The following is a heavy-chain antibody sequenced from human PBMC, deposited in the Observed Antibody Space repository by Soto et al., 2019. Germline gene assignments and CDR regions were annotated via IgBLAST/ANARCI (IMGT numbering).Heavy chain of an antibody. CDR1: GYTFTSYG. Sequence: ASVKVSCKASGYTFTSYGISWVRQAPGQGLEWMGWISAYNGNTNYAQNLQGRVTMTTDTSTSTAYMELRSLRSDDTAVNYCARSLPSGYEAFDIWGQGTMVTVSS. CDR2: ISAYNGNT. J-gene: IGHJ3*02. V-gene: IGHV1-18*01. CDR3: ARSLPSGYEAFDI. D-gene: IGHD5-12*01.